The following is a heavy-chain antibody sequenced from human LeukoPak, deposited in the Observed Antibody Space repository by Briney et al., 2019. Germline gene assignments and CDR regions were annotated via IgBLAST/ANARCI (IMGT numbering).Heavy chain of an antibody. CDR3: AKQATPGRYYFDY. CDR1: GFSFSDHG. D-gene: IGHD2-2*01. V-gene: IGHV3-30*02. CDR2: IRYDGSGK. J-gene: IGHJ4*02. Sequence: PGGSLRLSCAASGFSFSDHGMDWVRQAPGKGLEWVAFIRYDGSGKYYADSVKGRFTISRDNSKNTLYLQMGSLSAEDTAVYYCAKQATPGRYYFDYWGQGTLITVSS.